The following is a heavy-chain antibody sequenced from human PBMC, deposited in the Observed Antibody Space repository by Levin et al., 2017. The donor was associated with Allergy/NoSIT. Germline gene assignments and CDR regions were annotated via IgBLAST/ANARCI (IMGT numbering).Heavy chain of an antibody. Sequence: GGSLRLSCAASGFTFSSYGMHWVRQAPGKGLEWVAVIWYDGSNKYYADSVKGRFTISRDNSKNTLYLQMNSLRAEDTAVYYCARDQDRVGATVVGGMDVWGQGTTVTVSS. V-gene: IGHV3-33*01. CDR3: ARDQDRVGATVVGGMDV. D-gene: IGHD1-26*01. J-gene: IGHJ6*02. CDR2: IWYDGSNK. CDR1: GFTFSSYG.